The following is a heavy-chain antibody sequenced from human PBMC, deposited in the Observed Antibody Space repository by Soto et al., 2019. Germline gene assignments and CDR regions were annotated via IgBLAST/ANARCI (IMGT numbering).Heavy chain of an antibody. CDR3: ARGLISYLYGSGSYYLDY. J-gene: IGHJ4*02. V-gene: IGHV1-69*02. CDR2: IIPILGIA. CDR1: GGTFSSYT. Sequence: QVQLVQSGAEGKKPGSSVKVSCKASGGTFSSYTISWVRQAPGQGLEWMGRIIPILGIANYAQKFQGRVTITADKSTSAAYMELSSLRSEDTAVYYCARGLISYLYGSGSYYLDYWGQGTLVTVSS. D-gene: IGHD3-10*01.